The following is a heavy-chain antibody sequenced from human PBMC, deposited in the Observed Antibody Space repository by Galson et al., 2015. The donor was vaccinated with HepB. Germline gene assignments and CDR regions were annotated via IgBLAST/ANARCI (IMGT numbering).Heavy chain of an antibody. V-gene: IGHV1-18*01. Sequence: SVKVSCKASGYTLTSYGISWVRQAPGQGLEWMGWISAYNGNTNYAQKLQGRVTMTTDTSTSTAYMELRSLRSDDTAVYYCARVSRWWAVTTQLDFDYWGQGTLVTVSS. J-gene: IGHJ4*02. CDR3: ARVSRWWAVTTQLDFDY. CDR2: ISAYNGNT. CDR1: GYTLTSYG. D-gene: IGHD4-17*01.